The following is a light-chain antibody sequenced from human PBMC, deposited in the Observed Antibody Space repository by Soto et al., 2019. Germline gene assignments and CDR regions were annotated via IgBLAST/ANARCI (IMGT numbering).Light chain of an antibody. V-gene: IGLV2-8*01. CDR3: SSHAGRNKYVL. Sequence: QSALTQPPSASGSPGQSVTISCTGTSSDIGYYDYVSWYQHHPGKAPKLMIYEVNKRPSGVPDRFSASRSGNTASLTVSGLQAEDEATYYCSSHAGRNKYVLFGGGTKLTVL. CDR2: EVN. CDR1: SSDIGYYDY. J-gene: IGLJ2*01.